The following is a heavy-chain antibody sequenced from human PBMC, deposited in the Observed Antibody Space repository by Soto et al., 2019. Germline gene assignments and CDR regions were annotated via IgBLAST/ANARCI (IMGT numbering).Heavy chain of an antibody. Sequence: QLQLQESGSGLVKPSQTLSLTCAVSGGSISSGGYSWSWIRQPPGKGLEWIGYIYHSGSTYYNPSLKSRVTISVDRSKNQFSLKLSSVTAADTAVYYCARVDKQPYSSSWPPGPFDIWGQGTMVTVSS. V-gene: IGHV4-30-2*01. D-gene: IGHD6-13*01. CDR2: IYHSGST. CDR3: ARVDKQPYSSSWPPGPFDI. J-gene: IGHJ3*02. CDR1: GGSISSGGYS.